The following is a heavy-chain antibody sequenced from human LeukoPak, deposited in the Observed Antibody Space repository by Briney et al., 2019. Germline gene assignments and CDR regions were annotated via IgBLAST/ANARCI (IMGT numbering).Heavy chain of an antibody. D-gene: IGHD1-26*01. V-gene: IGHV1-18*01. CDR1: GYTFTDYY. Sequence: ASVKLSCKASGYTFTDYYIHWVRQAPGQGLEWMGWISAYNGNTNYAQKLQGRVTMTTDTSTSTAYMELRSLRSDDTAVYYCARDRGGATNDYWGQGTLVTVSS. CDR2: ISAYNGNT. CDR3: ARDRGGATNDY. J-gene: IGHJ4*02.